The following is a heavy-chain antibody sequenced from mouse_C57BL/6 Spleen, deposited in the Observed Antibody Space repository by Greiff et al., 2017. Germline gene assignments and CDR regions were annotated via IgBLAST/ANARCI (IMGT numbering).Heavy chain of an antibody. CDR3: SRGRYDGYPYFDY. J-gene: IGHJ2*01. D-gene: IGHD2-3*01. CDR2: ISYDGSN. Sequence: EVKLQESGPGLVKPSQSLSLTCSVTGYSITSGYYWNWIRQFPGNKLEWMGYISYDGSNNYNPSLKNPISFPRDNSKNQFFLKLNSVTTEDTATDYCSRGRYDGYPYFDYWGQGTTLTVSS. V-gene: IGHV3-6*01. CDR1: GYSITSGYY.